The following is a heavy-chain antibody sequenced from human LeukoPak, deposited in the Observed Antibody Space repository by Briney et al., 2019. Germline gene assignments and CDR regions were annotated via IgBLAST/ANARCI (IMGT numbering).Heavy chain of an antibody. CDR1: GYSLTDFS. V-gene: IGHV1-24*01. CDR3: TAGVAVSRWYYFDY. CDR2: FAPEDGER. J-gene: IGHJ4*01. D-gene: IGHD6-13*01. Sequence: GASVTVSCKVSGYSLTDFSINWERQAPGKGFEWMGGFAPEDGERIYAQKFQGRVTMTEDTSADTAYMELSSLKSEDTAVYFCTAGVAVSRWYYFDYWGQGTLVTVSS.